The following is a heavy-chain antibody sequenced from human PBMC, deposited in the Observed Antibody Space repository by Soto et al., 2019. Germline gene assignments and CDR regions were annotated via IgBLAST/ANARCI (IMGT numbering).Heavy chain of an antibody. CDR1: GYTFTGYY. V-gene: IGHV1-2*02. D-gene: IGHD3-10*01. J-gene: IGHJ6*02. CDR3: ARGGSGDYYYYYGMDV. Sequence: GAVKVSCKASGYTFTGYYMHWVRQSPRQGLECMGCINPNSGGTNYAQKFQGRVTMTRDTSISTAYMELSRLRSDDTAVYYCARGGSGDYYYYYGMDVWGQGTTVTVSS. CDR2: INPNSGGT.